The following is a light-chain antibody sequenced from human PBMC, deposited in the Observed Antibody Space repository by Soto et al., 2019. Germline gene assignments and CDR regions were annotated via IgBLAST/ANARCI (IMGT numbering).Light chain of an antibody. CDR1: QSVSNNF. CDR2: GAS. V-gene: IGKV3-20*01. Sequence: EIVLTQSPGTLSLSLGERATLSCRASQSVSNNFLAWYQQKPGQAPRLLIHGASSRATGIPDRFSGSGSGTDFTLTISRLETEDFGVYYCQQYATSPPRTFGQGTKVDIK. J-gene: IGKJ1*01. CDR3: QQYATSPPRT.